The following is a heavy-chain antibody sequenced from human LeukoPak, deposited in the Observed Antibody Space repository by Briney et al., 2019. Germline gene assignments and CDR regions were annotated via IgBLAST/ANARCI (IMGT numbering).Heavy chain of an antibody. D-gene: IGHD6-6*01. V-gene: IGHV3-23*01. J-gene: IGHJ4*02. CDR1: GFTFSTHA. CDR3: VRGTRSNSF. Sequence: GGSLRLSCAASGFTFSTHAMTWVRQAPGKGLEWVSTIGDSFTGTFYADAVKGRFTISRDNAKSSLYLQMNSLRVEDTAVYYCVRGTRSNSFWGQGTQVTVSS. CDR2: IGDSFTGT.